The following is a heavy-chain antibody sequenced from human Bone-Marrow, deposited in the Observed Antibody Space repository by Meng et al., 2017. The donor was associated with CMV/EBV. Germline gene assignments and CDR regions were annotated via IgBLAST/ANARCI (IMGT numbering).Heavy chain of an antibody. CDR1: GFTFSSYA. V-gene: IGHV3-23*01. J-gene: IGHJ6*02. D-gene: IGHD3-3*01. Sequence: GESLKISCAASGFTFSSYAMSWVRQAPGKGLEWVSAISGSGGSTYYADSVKGRFTISRDNSKNTLYLQMNSLRAEDTALYYCAKGRSGYYYYYGMDVWGQGTTVTVSS. CDR2: ISGSGGST. CDR3: AKGRSGYYYYYGMDV.